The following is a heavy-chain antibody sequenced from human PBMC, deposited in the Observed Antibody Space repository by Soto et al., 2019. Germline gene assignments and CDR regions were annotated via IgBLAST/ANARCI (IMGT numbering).Heavy chain of an antibody. D-gene: IGHD3-9*01. CDR1: GDSISSYY. J-gene: IGHJ6*02. CDR2: TFYSGST. CDR3: ARDKGRYDSGMDV. Sequence: PSETLSLTCTVTGDSISSYYWSWIRQPPGKGLEWIGYTFYSGSTKYNPSLKSRATISVDRSKTHFSLNLSSVTAADTAVYYCARDKGRYDSGMDVWGQGTTVTVS. V-gene: IGHV4-59*01.